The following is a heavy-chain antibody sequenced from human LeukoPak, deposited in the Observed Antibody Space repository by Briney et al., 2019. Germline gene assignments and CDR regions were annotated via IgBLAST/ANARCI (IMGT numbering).Heavy chain of an antibody. V-gene: IGHV4-61*02. CDR2: IYTSGSI. CDR1: GGFISSGGYY. Sequence: SETLPLTCPAPGGFISSGGYYWSGFRKPPWKGLKWIGRIYTSGSINYNPSLKSRVTISVDTSKNQFSLKMSSVTAADTAVYYCARDLYDSSGYYGAFDIWGQGTMVTVSS. D-gene: IGHD3-22*01. CDR3: ARDLYDSSGYYGAFDI. J-gene: IGHJ3*02.